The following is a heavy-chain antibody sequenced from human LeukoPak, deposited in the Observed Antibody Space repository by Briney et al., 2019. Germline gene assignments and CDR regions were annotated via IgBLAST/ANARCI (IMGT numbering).Heavy chain of an antibody. Sequence: ASVKVSCKASGYTFTDYYMHWVRQAPGQGLEWMGIINPSGGSPNYAQKFQGRVTMTRDMSTSTVNMELSSLRSEDTAVYYCARAGGRSWFDPWGQGTLVTVSS. CDR3: ARAGGRSWFDP. CDR1: GYTFTDYY. CDR2: INPSGGSP. J-gene: IGHJ5*02. V-gene: IGHV1-46*01.